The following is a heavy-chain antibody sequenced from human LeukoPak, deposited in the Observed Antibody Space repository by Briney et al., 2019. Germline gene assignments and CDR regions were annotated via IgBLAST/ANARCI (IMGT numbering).Heavy chain of an antibody. V-gene: IGHV3-64*01. J-gene: IGHJ5*02. CDR2: ISSNGGST. CDR3: ARGSARYFDWLLHWFDP. CDR1: GFTFSSYA. D-gene: IGHD3-9*01. Sequence: PGGSLRLSCAASGFTFSSYAMHWVRQAPGKGLEYVSAISSNGGSTYYANSVKGRFTISRDNSKNTLYLQMGSLRAEDMAVYYCARGSARYFDWLLHWFDPWGQGTLVTVSS.